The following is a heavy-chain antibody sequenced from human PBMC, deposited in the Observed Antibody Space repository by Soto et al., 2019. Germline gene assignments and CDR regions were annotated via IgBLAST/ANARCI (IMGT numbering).Heavy chain of an antibody. Sequence: GGSLRLSCAASGFTFSSYGMHWVRQAPGKGLEWVAVISYDGSNKYYADSVKGRFTISRDNSKNTLYLQMNSLRAEDTAVYYCAKDPEDYYYYGMDVWGQGTTVTVSS. J-gene: IGHJ6*02. CDR3: AKDPEDYYYYGMDV. CDR2: ISYDGSNK. V-gene: IGHV3-30*18. CDR1: GFTFSSYG.